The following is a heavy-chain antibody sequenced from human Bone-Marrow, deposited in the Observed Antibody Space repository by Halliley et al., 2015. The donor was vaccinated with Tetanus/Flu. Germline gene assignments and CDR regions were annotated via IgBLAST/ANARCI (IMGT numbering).Heavy chain of an antibody. Sequence: SLTCTVSGGSISTYYWSWIRQPPGKGLEWIGYIFYSGSTNYNPSLKSRVTISVDTSKNQFSLKLSSVTAADTAVYYCARDQKEGAPDYWGQGTLVTVSS. D-gene: IGHD3-16*01. CDR1: GGSISTYY. CDR3: ARDQKEGAPDY. J-gene: IGHJ4*02. CDR2: IFYSGST. V-gene: IGHV4-59*01.